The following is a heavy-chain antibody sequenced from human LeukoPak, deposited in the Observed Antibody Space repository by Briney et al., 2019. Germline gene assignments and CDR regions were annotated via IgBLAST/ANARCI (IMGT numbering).Heavy chain of an antibody. CDR2: IKEDGSER. J-gene: IGHJ5*02. CDR1: GFSFSSYW. CDR3: ARDLRQSITGTWFDP. V-gene: IGHV3-7*01. Sequence: GGSLRLSCAASGFSFSSYWMTWVRQAPGKGLEWVANIKEDGSERYYADSVKGRFTISRDSAKNSLYLQMNSLRAEDTAVYYCARDLRQSITGTWFDPWGQGTLVTVSS. D-gene: IGHD1-20*01.